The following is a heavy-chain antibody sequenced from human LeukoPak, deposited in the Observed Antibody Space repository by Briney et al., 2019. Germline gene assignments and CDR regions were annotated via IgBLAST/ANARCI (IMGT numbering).Heavy chain of an antibody. CDR3: ATGLSTSRWDGVDY. D-gene: IGHD2-2*01. CDR2: FDPADGET. V-gene: IGHV1-24*01. CDR1: GYTLTELS. J-gene: IGHJ4*02. Sequence: ASVKVSCKVSGYTLTELSMHWVQQAPGKGLAWMGGFDPADGETIYAQKFQGRVTMTEDTSTDTAYMELSSLRSDDTDVYYGATGLSTSRWDGVDYWGQGTLVTVSS.